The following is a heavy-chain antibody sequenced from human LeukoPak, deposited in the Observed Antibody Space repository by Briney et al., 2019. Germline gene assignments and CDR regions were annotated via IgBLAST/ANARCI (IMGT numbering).Heavy chain of an antibody. CDR2: FDPEDGET. Sequence: ASVKVSCKVSGYTLTELSMHWVRQAPGKGLEWMGGFDPEDGETIYAQKFQGRVTMTEDTSTDTAYMKLSSLRSEDTAVYYCATAMFKAAAGTCWFDPWGQGTLVTVSS. CDR1: GYTLTELS. D-gene: IGHD6-13*01. J-gene: IGHJ5*02. V-gene: IGHV1-24*01. CDR3: ATAMFKAAAGTCWFDP.